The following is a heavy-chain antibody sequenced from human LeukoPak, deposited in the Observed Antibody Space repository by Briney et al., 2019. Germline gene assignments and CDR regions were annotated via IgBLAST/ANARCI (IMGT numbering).Heavy chain of an antibody. J-gene: IGHJ4*02. CDR1: EFTFDDYG. CDR3: ASWATSSGLRY. CDR2: ISGSGGSK. D-gene: IGHD6-19*01. V-gene: IGHV3-23*01. Sequence: GGSLRLSCVASEFTFDDYGMNWVRQAPGKGLEWGSRISGSGGSKYYADSVKGRFTIYRDNSKNTLYLQMNSLRADDTAVYYCASWATSSGLRYWGQGTLVTVSS.